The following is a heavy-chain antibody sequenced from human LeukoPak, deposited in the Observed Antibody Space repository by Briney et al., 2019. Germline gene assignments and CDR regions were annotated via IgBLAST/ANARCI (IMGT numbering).Heavy chain of an antibody. CDR1: GGSISSYY. CDR3: ARGKFTHNWFDP. V-gene: IGHV4-59*08. Sequence: SETLSLTCTVSGGSISSYYWSWIRQSPGKGLEWIGYIYYDGSTNYNPSLRGRVTISVDTSKNQFSLKLSSVTAADTAVYYCARGKFTHNWFDPWGQGTLVTVSS. CDR2: IYYDGST. J-gene: IGHJ5*02.